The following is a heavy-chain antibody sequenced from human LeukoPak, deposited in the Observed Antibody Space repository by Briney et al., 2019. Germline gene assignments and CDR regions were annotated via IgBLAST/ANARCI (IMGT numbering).Heavy chain of an antibody. V-gene: IGHV3-74*01. CDR3: VSDRTAPDWSYDY. CDR2: INADGSTA. Sequence: GGSLRLSCAASGFTFGNSWVHWVRQAPGKGLVWVSLINADGSTATYADSVKGRFTISRDNARNTLSLQMNSLRVEDTALYYCVSDRTAPDWSYDYWGQGTLVTVSS. CDR1: GFTFGNSW. D-gene: IGHD1-7*01. J-gene: IGHJ4*02.